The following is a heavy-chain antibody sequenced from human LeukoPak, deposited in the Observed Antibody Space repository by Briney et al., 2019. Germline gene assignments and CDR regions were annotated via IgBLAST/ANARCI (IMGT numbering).Heavy chain of an antibody. Sequence: PGRSLRLSCAASGFTFGSYAMHWVRQAPGKGLEWVAVISYDGSNKYYADSVKGRFTISRDNSKNTLYLQMNSLRAEDTAVYYCAREDRGIAPFDYWGQGTLVTVSS. CDR2: ISYDGSNK. D-gene: IGHD6-13*01. J-gene: IGHJ4*02. CDR3: AREDRGIAPFDY. CDR1: GFTFGSYA. V-gene: IGHV3-30-3*01.